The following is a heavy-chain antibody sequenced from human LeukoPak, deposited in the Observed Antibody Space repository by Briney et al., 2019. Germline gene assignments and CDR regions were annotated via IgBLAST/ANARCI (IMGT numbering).Heavy chain of an antibody. J-gene: IGHJ4*02. CDR2: IYYSGST. Sequence: SETLSLTCTVSGGSISSYYWSWIRQPPGKGLEWIGYIYYSGSTNYNPSLKSRVTISVDTSKNQFSLKLSSVTAADTAVYYCARLGSYYGSGSQLRYWGQGTLVTVSS. CDR1: GGSISSYY. CDR3: ARLGSYYGSGSQLRY. V-gene: IGHV4-59*01. D-gene: IGHD3-10*01.